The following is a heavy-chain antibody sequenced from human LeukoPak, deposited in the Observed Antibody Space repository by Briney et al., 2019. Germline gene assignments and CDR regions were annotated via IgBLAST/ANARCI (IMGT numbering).Heavy chain of an antibody. CDR2: ISAYNGYT. CDR1: GYTFTSHG. J-gene: IGHJ5*01. V-gene: IGHV1-18*01. Sequence: ASVTVSCKASGYTFTSHGISWVRQAPGQGLEWMGWISAYNGYTNYAQNLQGRVTMTTDTSTSTAFLELRSLRSDDTAMYYCARARPSYNPNSFDSWGQGTLVTVSS. D-gene: IGHD1-14*01. CDR3: ARARPSYNPNSFDS.